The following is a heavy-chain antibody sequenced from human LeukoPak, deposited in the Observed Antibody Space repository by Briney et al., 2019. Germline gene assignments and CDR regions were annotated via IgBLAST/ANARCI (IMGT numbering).Heavy chain of an antibody. CDR3: ARANWGSHAFDI. CDR1: GGTFSSYA. Sequence: GASVKVSCKASGGTFSSYAISWVRQAPGQGLEWMGGIIPIFGTANYAQKFQGRVTMTRDTSTSTVYMELSSLRSEDTAVYYCARANWGSHAFDIWGQGTMVTVSS. D-gene: IGHD7-27*01. V-gene: IGHV1-69*05. J-gene: IGHJ3*02. CDR2: IIPIFGTA.